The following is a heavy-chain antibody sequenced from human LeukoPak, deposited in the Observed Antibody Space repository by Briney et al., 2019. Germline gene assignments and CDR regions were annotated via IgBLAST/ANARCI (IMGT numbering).Heavy chain of an antibody. V-gene: IGHV7-4-1*02. CDR1: GYTFTTYA. J-gene: IGHJ3*02. Sequence: ASVKVSCKASGYTFTTYAMNWVRQAPGQGLEWMGWINTNTGNPTYAQGFTGRFVFSLDTSVSTAYLQISSLKAEDTAVYYCARGFYEYYYDSSGPFDIWGQGTMVTVSS. CDR2: INTNTGNP. CDR3: ARGFYEYYYDSSGPFDI. D-gene: IGHD3-22*01.